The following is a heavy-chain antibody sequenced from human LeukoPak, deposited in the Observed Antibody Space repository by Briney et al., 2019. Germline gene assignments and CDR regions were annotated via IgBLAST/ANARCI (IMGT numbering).Heavy chain of an antibody. J-gene: IGHJ4*02. CDR1: GYTFTSFL. V-gene: IGHV1-46*01. CDR2: INPSGGST. D-gene: IGHD3-10*01. CDR3: ARSVPMLRGVLTKSYFDY. Sequence: ASVKVSCKASGYTFTSFLVHWVRQAPGQGLEWMGIINPSGGSTTYAQKFQGRVPMTRETSTSTVYMELRSLKSEDTAVYYCARSVPMLRGVLTKSYFDYGGQGSLVSVS.